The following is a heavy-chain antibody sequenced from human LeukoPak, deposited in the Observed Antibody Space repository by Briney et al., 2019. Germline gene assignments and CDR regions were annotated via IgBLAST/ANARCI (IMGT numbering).Heavy chain of an antibody. CDR3: ARGGSIQLWLSHFDY. CDR1: GYTFTGYY. D-gene: IGHD5-18*01. CDR2: INPNSGGT. V-gene: IGHV1-2*02. Sequence: ASVKVSCKASGYTFTGYYMHWVRQAPGQGLEWMGWINPNSGGTNYAQKLQGRVTMTRDTSTSTVYMELSSLRSEDTAVYYCARGGSIQLWLSHFDYWGQGTLVTVSS. J-gene: IGHJ4*02.